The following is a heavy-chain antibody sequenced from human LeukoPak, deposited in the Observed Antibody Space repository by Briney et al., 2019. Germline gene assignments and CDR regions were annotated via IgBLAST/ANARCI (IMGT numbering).Heavy chain of an antibody. J-gene: IGHJ5*02. D-gene: IGHD3-10*01. V-gene: IGHV3-20*04. Sequence: GGSLRLSCAASGFTFDDYGMSWVRQGPGKGLEWVSAINRNGDSTGYADSVKGRFTISRDNAKNSLYLQMNSLRAEDTAVYYCARGASSITMVRGVIRHNWFDPWGQGTLVTVSS. CDR1: GFTFDDYG. CDR2: INRNGDST. CDR3: ARGASSITMVRGVIRHNWFDP.